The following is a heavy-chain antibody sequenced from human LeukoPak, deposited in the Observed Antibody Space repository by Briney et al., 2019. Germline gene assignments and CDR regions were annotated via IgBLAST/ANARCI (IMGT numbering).Heavy chain of an antibody. CDR2: IKQDGSGE. Sequence: GGSLRLSCAASGFTFSSYWMSWVRQAPGKGLEWVANIKQDGSGEYYVDSVKGRFAISRDNAKNSLYLQMNSLRAEDTAVYFCARSDYCGGDCYSSLSNYWGQGTLVTVSS. J-gene: IGHJ4*02. V-gene: IGHV3-7*02. CDR3: ARSDYCGGDCYSSLSNY. CDR1: GFTFSSYW. D-gene: IGHD2-21*02.